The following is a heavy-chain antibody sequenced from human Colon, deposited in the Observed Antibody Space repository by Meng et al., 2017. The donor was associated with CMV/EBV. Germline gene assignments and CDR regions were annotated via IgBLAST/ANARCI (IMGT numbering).Heavy chain of an antibody. CDR1: GFNVNVNY. CDR3: ARGNLGMIAIPLDS. V-gene: IGHV3-66*02. Sequence: GESLKISCAASGFNVNVNYMTWVRQAPGKGLEWVSVIYAGGDTYYADSVKGRFTLSRDNSKNTVYLQMNTLRGDDTAVYYCARGNLGMIAIPLDSWGQGTLVTVSS. CDR2: IYAGGDT. D-gene: IGHD2-21*01. J-gene: IGHJ4*02.